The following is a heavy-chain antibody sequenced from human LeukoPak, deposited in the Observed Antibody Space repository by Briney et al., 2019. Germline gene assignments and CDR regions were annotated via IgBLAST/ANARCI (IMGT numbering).Heavy chain of an antibody. Sequence: GGSLRLSCAASGFTFDDYGMSWVRQAPGKGLEWVSAISGSGGSTYYADSVKGRFTISRDNSKNTLYLQMNSLRAEDTAVYYCAKDIGFLEWLLTDWGQGTLVTVSS. CDR3: AKDIGFLEWLLTD. J-gene: IGHJ4*02. CDR1: GFTFDDYG. D-gene: IGHD3-3*01. V-gene: IGHV3-23*01. CDR2: ISGSGGST.